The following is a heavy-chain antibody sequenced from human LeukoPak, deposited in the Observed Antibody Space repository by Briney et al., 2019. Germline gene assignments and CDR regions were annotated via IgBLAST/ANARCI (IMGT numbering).Heavy chain of an antibody. Sequence: ASVKVSYKASGYTFTNYGVSWVRQAPGQGLEWVGWISVYNGNTKYAQKLQGRVTMTTDTSTSTAYMELRSLRSDDTAVYYCARVETRMIVVVTTFDYWGQGTLVTVSS. CDR1: GYTFTNYG. CDR2: ISVYNGNT. D-gene: IGHD3-22*01. CDR3: ARVETRMIVVVTTFDY. J-gene: IGHJ4*02. V-gene: IGHV1-18*01.